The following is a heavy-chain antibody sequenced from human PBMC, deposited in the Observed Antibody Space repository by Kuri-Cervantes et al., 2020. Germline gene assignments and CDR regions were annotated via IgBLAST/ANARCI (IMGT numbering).Heavy chain of an antibody. V-gene: IGHV4-30-4*01. CDR2: IYYSGST. D-gene: IGHD3-10*01. J-gene: IGHJ3*02. Sequence: LRLSCTVSGGSISSGDYYWSWIRQPPGKGLEWIGYIYYSGSTYYNPSLKSRVTISVDTSKNQFSLKLSSVTAADTAVYYCARDPTGAIWFRDNDAFDIWGQGTMVTVSS. CDR3: ARDPTGAIWFRDNDAFDI. CDR1: GGSISSGDYY.